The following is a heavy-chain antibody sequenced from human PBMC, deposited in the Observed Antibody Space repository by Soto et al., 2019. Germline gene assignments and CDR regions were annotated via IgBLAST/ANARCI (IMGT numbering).Heavy chain of an antibody. V-gene: IGHV1-3*01. D-gene: IGHD5-18*01. Sequence: ASVKVSFKASGYTFTSYAMHWVRQAPGQRLEWMGWINAGNGNTKYSQKFQGRVTITRDTSASTAYMELSSLRSEDTAVYYCARFPEIVYSYGLAVDYWGQGTLVTVSS. J-gene: IGHJ4*02. CDR2: INAGNGNT. CDR1: GYTFTSYA. CDR3: ARFPEIVYSYGLAVDY.